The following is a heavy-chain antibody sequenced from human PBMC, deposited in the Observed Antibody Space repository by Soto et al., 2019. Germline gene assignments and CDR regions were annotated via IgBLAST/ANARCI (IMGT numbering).Heavy chain of an antibody. CDR1: GFSCNPYV. Sequence: GGSLRLSCVASGFSCNPYVMAWVRQAPGRGLEWVSAIRSNTAITHYPDSMRGRFTISRVNSENTIFLQMNSLKTEDTAVYYCARDLAVPGFDYWGQGNLVTVSS. D-gene: IGHD6-19*01. CDR2: IRSNTAIT. J-gene: IGHJ4*02. CDR3: ARDLAVPGFDY. V-gene: IGHV3-23*01.